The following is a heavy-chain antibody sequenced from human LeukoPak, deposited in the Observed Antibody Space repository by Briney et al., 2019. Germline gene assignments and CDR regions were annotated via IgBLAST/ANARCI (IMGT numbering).Heavy chain of an antibody. CDR1: GFTFTRYG. CDR2: ISYDGSNR. Sequence: QTGGSLRLSCAASGFTFTRYGMHWVRQAPGKGLEWVSVISYDGSNRYYADSVKGRCTISRDISKTTVYLQMNSLRAEDAAVYYCAKDHLPADMVAMGYWGQGTLVTVAS. J-gene: IGHJ4*02. D-gene: IGHD5-12*01. V-gene: IGHV3-30*18. CDR3: AKDHLPADMVAMGY.